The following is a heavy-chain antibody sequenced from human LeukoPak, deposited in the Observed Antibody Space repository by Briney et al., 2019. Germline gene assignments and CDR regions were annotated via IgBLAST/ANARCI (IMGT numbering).Heavy chain of an antibody. J-gene: IGHJ5*02. D-gene: IGHD3-3*01. V-gene: IGHV1-69*04. CDR1: GGTFSSYA. Sequence: SVKVSCKASGGTFSSYAISWVRQAPGQGLEWMGRIIPILGIANYAQKFQGRVTITRNTSISTAYMELSSLRSEDTAVYYCARGTERITIFGVVIMAGNWFDPWGQGTLVTVSS. CDR2: IIPILGIA. CDR3: ARGTERITIFGVVIMAGNWFDP.